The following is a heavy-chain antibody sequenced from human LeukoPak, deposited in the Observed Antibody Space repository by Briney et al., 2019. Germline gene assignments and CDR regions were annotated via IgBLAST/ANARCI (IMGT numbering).Heavy chain of an antibody. V-gene: IGHV3-74*01. CDR2: INSDGSST. CDR1: GFTFSSYW. J-gene: IGHJ4*02. D-gene: IGHD1-26*01. CDR3: AKTGSSRFDY. Sequence: AGGSLRLSCAASGFTFSSYWMHWVRQAPGKGLVWVSRINSDGSSTSYADSVKGRFTISRDNSKNTLFLQMNSLRAEDTAVYYCAKTGSSRFDYWGQGTLVTVSS.